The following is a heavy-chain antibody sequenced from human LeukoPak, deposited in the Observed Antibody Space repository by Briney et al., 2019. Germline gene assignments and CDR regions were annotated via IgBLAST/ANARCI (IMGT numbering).Heavy chain of an antibody. V-gene: IGHV1-24*01. CDR1: GYTLTELS. Sequence: ASVKVSCKVSGYTLTELSMHWVRQAPGKGLEWMGGFDPEDGETIYAQKFQGRVTMTEDTPTDTAYMELSSLRSEDAAVYYCATERPMSSSFDYWGQGTLVTVSS. D-gene: IGHD6-6*01. J-gene: IGHJ4*02. CDR3: ATERPMSSSFDY. CDR2: FDPEDGET.